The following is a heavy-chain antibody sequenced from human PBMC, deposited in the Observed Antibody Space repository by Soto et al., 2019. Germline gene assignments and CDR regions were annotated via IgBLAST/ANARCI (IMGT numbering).Heavy chain of an antibody. CDR1: GYSFTSYW. D-gene: IGHD5-12*01. CDR2: IYPGDSDT. J-gene: IGHJ4*02. CDR3: ARKVDIVATSPIPDY. V-gene: IGHV5-51*01. Sequence: GESLKISCQGSGYSFTSYWIGWVRQMPGKGLEWMGIIYPGDSDTRYSPSFQGQVTISADKSISTAYLQWSSLKASDTAMYYCARKVDIVATSPIPDYWGQGTLVTVSS.